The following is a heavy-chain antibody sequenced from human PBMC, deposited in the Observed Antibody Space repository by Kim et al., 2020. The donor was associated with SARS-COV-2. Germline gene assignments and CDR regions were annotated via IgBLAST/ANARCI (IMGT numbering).Heavy chain of an antibody. J-gene: IGHJ5*02. V-gene: IGHV3-23*01. Sequence: GGSLRLSCAASGFTFSSYAMSWVRQAPGKGLEWVSAISGSGGSTYYADSVKGRFTISRDNSKNTLYMQMNSLRAEDTAVYYCAKDWWDIVVVVAATRINWFDPWGQGTLVTVSS. CDR2: ISGSGGST. CDR3: AKDWWDIVVVVAATRINWFDP. CDR1: GFTFSSYA. D-gene: IGHD2-15*01.